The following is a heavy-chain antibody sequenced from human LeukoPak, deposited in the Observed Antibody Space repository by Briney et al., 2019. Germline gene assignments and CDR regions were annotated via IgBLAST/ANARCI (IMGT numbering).Heavy chain of an antibody. CDR3: AKNGGSQLLWEDWFDP. D-gene: IGHD1-1*01. CDR2: IGVNAVNT. V-gene: IGHV3-23*01. Sequence: PGGSLRLSCAASGNTFSRHGMSWVRQAPGKGLEWVSVIGVNAVNTYYADSVKGRFTISRDNSKNTVYLQMNSLRVEDTAIYYCAKNGGSQLLWEDWFDPWGQGTLVTVSS. CDR1: GNTFSRHG. J-gene: IGHJ5*02.